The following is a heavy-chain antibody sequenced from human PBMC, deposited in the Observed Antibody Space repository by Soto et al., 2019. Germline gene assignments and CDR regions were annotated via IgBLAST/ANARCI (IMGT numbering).Heavy chain of an antibody. Sequence: GASVKVSCKASGFTFTSSAVQWVRQAPGQGLEWMGWINPSDGNRNFAQKFEDRVTMTTATSTNTVFLELRSLKSDDTAIYYCARDRLRGYDSSGFYSWGQGTMVTVSS. CDR2: INPSDGNR. CDR1: GFTFTSSA. CDR3: ARDRLRGYDSSGFYS. D-gene: IGHD3-22*01. J-gene: IGHJ4*02. V-gene: IGHV1-18*01.